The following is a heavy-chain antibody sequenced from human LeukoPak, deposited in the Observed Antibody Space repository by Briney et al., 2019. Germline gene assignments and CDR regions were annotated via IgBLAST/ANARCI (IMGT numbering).Heavy chain of an antibody. Sequence: PGGSLRLPCAASGFTFSTFGMSWVRQAPGKGLEWVSLISAVNGGTYYADSVKGRFTISRDNSKNTLYLQMNSLRAEDTAVYYCAKVGATGTRVFDYWGQGALITVSS. CDR2: ISAVNGGT. D-gene: IGHD1-26*01. CDR1: GFTFSTFG. V-gene: IGHV3-23*01. J-gene: IGHJ4*02. CDR3: AKVGATGTRVFDY.